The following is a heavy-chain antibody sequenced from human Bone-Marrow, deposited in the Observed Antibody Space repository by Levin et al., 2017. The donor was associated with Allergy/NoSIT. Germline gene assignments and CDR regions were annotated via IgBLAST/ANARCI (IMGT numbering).Heavy chain of an antibody. D-gene: IGHD1-26*01. CDR1: GFALSTYP. CDR3: AKLTPAASTADY. J-gene: IGHJ4*02. V-gene: IGHV3-23*01. Sequence: GGSLRLSCAASGFALSTYPMSWVRQAPGRGLEWVSSISTNGDRTYHADSVEGRLTVSRDNSKNTVYLQMKSLRVEDTAMYFCAKLTPAASTADYWGQGTLVTVSS. CDR2: ISTNGDRT.